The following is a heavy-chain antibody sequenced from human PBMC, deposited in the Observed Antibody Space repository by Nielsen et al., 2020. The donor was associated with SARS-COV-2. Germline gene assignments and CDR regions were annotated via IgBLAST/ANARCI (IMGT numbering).Heavy chain of an antibody. CDR3: AADSGYSSGWYGVGEFDY. V-gene: IGHV1-58*01. CDR2: IVVGSGNT. CDR1: GFTFTSSA. J-gene: IGHJ4*02. Sequence: SVKVSCKASGFTFTSSAVQWVRQARGQRLEWIGWIVVGSGNTNYAQKFRERVTITRDMSTSTAYMELSSLRSEDTAVYYCAADSGYSSGWYGVGEFDYWGQGTLVTVSS. D-gene: IGHD6-19*01.